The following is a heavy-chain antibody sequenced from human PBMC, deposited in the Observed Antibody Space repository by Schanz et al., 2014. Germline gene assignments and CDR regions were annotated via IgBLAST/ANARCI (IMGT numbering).Heavy chain of an antibody. CDR3: AKDHFGHYDSSGCSDCYYYGMDV. D-gene: IGHD3-22*01. V-gene: IGHV3-30*18. J-gene: IGHJ6*02. CDR1: GFSFSGFG. CDR2: ISYDGRNK. Sequence: QVQLVESGGDVVQPGRSLRLSCAGSGFSFSGFGMHWVRQAPGKGLEWVAVISYDGRNKYFADSVKGRFTISRDNSKNSLFLQVNSLRAEDTAVYYCAKDHFGHYDSSGCSDCYYYGMDVWGQGTTVTVSS.